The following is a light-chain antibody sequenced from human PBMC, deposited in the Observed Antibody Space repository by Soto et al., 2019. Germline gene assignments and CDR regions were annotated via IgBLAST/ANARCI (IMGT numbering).Light chain of an antibody. CDR2: DAS. J-gene: IGKJ4*01. CDR3: QQYTFWHPLT. V-gene: IGKV3-15*01. Sequence: EIVMTQSPATLSVSPGERATLSCRASQSVNSNLAWYRQKPGQAPRLLISDASTRATGVPARFSGSGSGTEFTLTISSLQSEDSGIYYCQQYTFWHPLTFGGGTKVEIK. CDR1: QSVNSN.